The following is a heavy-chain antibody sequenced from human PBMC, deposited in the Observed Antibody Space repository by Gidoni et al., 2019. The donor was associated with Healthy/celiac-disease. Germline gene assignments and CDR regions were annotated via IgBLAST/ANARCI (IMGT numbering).Heavy chain of an antibody. Sequence: QVHLQESGPGLVKPSQTLSPTCTVSGGSISRGGYYWSWIRQHPGKGLEWIGYIYYSGSTYYNPSLKSRVTISVDTSKNQFSLKLSSVTAADTAVYYCARSEGAAAAGYAFDIWGQGTMVTVSS. CDR1: GGSISRGGYY. D-gene: IGHD6-13*01. CDR3: ARSEGAAAAGYAFDI. V-gene: IGHV4-31*03. J-gene: IGHJ3*02. CDR2: IYYSGST.